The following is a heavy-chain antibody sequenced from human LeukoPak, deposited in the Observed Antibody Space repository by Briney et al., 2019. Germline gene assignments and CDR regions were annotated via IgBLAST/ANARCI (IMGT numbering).Heavy chain of an antibody. CDR1: GFTFSSYA. CDR2: ISYDGSNK. Sequence: PGRSRRLSCAAAGFTFSSYAMHWVRQAPGKGLEWVAVISYDGSNKYYADSVKGRFTISRDNSKNTLYLQMNSLRAEDTAVYYCARDKDFWSGIYGMDVWGQGTTVTVSS. V-gene: IGHV3-30-3*01. J-gene: IGHJ6*02. D-gene: IGHD3-3*01. CDR3: ARDKDFWSGIYGMDV.